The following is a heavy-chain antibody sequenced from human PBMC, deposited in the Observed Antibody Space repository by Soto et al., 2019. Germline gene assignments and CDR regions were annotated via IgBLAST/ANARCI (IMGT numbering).Heavy chain of an antibody. CDR3: AKDGVKQQLVSLYYYYYGMDV. V-gene: IGHV3-23*01. CDR1: GFTFSSYA. CDR2: ISGSGGST. J-gene: IGHJ6*02. D-gene: IGHD6-13*01. Sequence: GGSLRLSCAASGFTFSSYAMSWVRQAPGKGLEWVSAISGSGGSTYYADSVKGRFTISRDNSKNTLYLQMNSLRAEDTDVYYCAKDGVKQQLVSLYYYYYGMDVWGQGTTVTVSS.